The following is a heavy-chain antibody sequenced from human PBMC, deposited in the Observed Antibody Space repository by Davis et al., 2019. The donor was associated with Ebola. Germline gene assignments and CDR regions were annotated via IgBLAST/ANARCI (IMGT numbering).Heavy chain of an antibody. V-gene: IGHV3-30-3*01. D-gene: IGHD3-16*01. J-gene: IGHJ5*02. Sequence: PGGSLRLSCAASGFTFNTYVIHWVRQAPGKGLEWVAVISYDGSNKYYADSVKGRFTISRDNSENTLYLQMNSLRAEDTAVYYCARDSRPKGTGWGWNWFDPWGQGTLVTVSS. CDR1: GFTFNTYV. CDR2: ISYDGSNK. CDR3: ARDSRPKGTGWGWNWFDP.